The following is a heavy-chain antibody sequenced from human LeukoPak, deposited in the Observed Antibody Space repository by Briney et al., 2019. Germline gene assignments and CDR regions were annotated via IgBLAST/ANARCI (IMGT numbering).Heavy chain of an antibody. CDR2: IIPIFGTA. CDR3: AREGIAVAGTEFDY. Sequence: PGASVNVSCKASGGTFSSYAISWVRQAPGQGLEWMGGIIPIFGTANYAQKFQGRVTITADESTSTAYMELSSLRSEDTAVYYCAREGIAVAGTEFDYWGQGTLVTVSS. J-gene: IGHJ4*02. V-gene: IGHV1-69*13. D-gene: IGHD6-19*01. CDR1: GGTFSSYA.